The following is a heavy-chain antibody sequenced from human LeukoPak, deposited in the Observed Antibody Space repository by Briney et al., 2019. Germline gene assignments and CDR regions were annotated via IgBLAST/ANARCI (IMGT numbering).Heavy chain of an antibody. J-gene: IGHJ3*02. V-gene: IGHV4-59*01. D-gene: IGHD3-22*01. CDR3: ARFSYNYYYDSSGFPLADAFDI. CDR1: GGSISSYY. Sequence: SETLSLTCTVSGGSISSYYWSWIRQPPGKGLEWIGYIYCSGSTNYNPSLKSRVTISVDTSKNQFSLKLSSVTAADTAVYYCARFSYNYYYDSSGFPLADAFDIWGQGTMVTVSS. CDR2: IYCSGST.